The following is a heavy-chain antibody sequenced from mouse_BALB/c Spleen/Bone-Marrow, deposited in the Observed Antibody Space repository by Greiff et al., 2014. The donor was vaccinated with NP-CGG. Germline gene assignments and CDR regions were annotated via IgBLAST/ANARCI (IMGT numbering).Heavy chain of an antibody. V-gene: IGHV1-67*01. D-gene: IGHD3-1*01. CDR3: AREARAPWYAMDY. CDR1: GYTFTDYS. J-gene: IGHJ4*01. CDR2: ISTYNGNT. Sequence: QVQLQQPGPEVVKPGVSVKISCKGSGYTFTDYSMHWVKQSLAKSLEWIGVISTYNGNTNYNQKFKVKATLTLDKSSSTAYMELDRLTSEDSAIYYCAREARAPWYAMDYWGQGTSVTVSS.